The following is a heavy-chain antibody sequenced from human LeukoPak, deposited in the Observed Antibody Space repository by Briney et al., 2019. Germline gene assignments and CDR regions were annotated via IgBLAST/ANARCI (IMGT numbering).Heavy chain of an antibody. Sequence: PSETLSLTCTVSGYSISKGHYWGWIRQPPGKGLEWIVSMYQSDNTYYKPSLKSRVTILGDMSTNQLSLKLRSVTAADTAVYYCARAGYYDYVWGSYRTPYFDYWGQGTLVTVSS. CDR1: GYSISKGHY. D-gene: IGHD3-16*02. CDR2: MYQSDNT. V-gene: IGHV4-38-2*02. CDR3: ARAGYYDYVWGSYRTPYFDY. J-gene: IGHJ4*02.